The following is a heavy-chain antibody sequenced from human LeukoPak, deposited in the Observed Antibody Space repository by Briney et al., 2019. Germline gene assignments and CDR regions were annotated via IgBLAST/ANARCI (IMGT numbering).Heavy chain of an antibody. CDR2: IYHSGST. CDR1: GDSISSSDW. Sequence: SETLSLTCAVSGDSISSSDWWSWVRQPPGKGLEWIGEIYHSGSTNYNPSLKSRVTISVDKPKNQFSLKLTSVTAADTAVYYCARDYHDSSLDYWGQGTLVTVSS. CDR3: ARDYHDSSLDY. V-gene: IGHV4-4*02. J-gene: IGHJ4*02. D-gene: IGHD3-22*01.